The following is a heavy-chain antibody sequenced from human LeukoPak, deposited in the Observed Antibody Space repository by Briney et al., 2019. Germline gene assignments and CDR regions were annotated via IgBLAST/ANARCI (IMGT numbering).Heavy chain of an antibody. V-gene: IGHV1-2*02. D-gene: IGHD4-23*01. CDR3: ARGFLTTGTVVIDFDY. Sequence: ASVKVSCXASGYTFTGYYMHWVRQAPGQGLEWMGCINPNSGGTNYAQKFQGRVTMTRDTSISTAYMELSRLRSDDTAVYYCARGFLTTGTVVIDFDYWGQGTLVTVSS. J-gene: IGHJ4*02. CDR1: GYTFTGYY. CDR2: INPNSGGT.